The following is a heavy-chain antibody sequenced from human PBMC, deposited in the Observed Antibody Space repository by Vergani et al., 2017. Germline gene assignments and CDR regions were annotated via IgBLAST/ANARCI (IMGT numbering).Heavy chain of an antibody. V-gene: IGHV3-30*18. J-gene: IGHJ4*02. CDR3: AKTAGDEIDY. CDR1: GFTFSSYG. Sequence: VQLLESGGGLVQPGRSLRLSCAASGFTFSSYGMHWVRQAPGKGLEWVAGISYDGSNKYYADSVKGRFTISRDKSKNTLYLQMNSLRAEDTAVYYCAKTAGDEIDYWGQGTLVTVSS. CDR2: ISYDGSNK. D-gene: IGHD7-27*01.